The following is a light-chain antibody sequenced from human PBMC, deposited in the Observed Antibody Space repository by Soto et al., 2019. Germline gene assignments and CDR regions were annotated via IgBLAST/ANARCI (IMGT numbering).Light chain of an antibody. CDR2: GAS. Sequence: EIVWTQSPATLSSSPGERATLSCRASQSVSSSYLAWYQQKPGQAPRLLIYGASSRATGIPDRFSGSGSGTDFTLTISRLEPEDFAVYYCQQYGSSRTFGQGTKVDI. CDR1: QSVSSSY. J-gene: IGKJ1*01. V-gene: IGKV3-20*01. CDR3: QQYGSSRT.